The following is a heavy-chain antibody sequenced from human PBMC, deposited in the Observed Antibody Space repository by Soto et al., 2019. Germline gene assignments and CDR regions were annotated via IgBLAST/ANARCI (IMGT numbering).Heavy chain of an antibody. J-gene: IGHJ6*02. V-gene: IGHV1-69*13. CDR1: GGTFSSYA. CDR3: ARDKQKWSRFRNYYYYGMDV. CDR2: IIPIFGTA. Sequence: SVKVSCKASGGTFSSYAISWVRQAPGQGLEWMGGIIPIFGTANYAQKFQGRVTITADESTSTAYMELGSLRSEDTAVYYCARDKQKWSRFRNYYYYGMDVWGQGTTVTVSS. D-gene: IGHD2-15*01.